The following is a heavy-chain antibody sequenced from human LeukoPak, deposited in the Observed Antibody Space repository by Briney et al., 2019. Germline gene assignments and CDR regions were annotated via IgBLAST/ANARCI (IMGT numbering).Heavy chain of an antibody. CDR3: AGRDSARNPWAY. CDR2: IRPDGSEQ. V-gene: IGHV3-7*01. CDR1: GFTFTNFW. Sequence: GGSLRLSCAASGFTFTNFWMNWIRRAPGRGLEWVADIRPDGSEQFYVDSVKGRFTISRDNAKNSVYLQMNSLRADDTAVYYCAGRDSARNPWAYWGQGTLVTVST. J-gene: IGHJ4*02. D-gene: IGHD4-11*01.